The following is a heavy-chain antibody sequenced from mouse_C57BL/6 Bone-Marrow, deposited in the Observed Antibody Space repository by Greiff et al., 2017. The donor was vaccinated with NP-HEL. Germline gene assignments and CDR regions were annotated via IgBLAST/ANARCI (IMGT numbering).Heavy chain of an antibody. CDR3: ARSTTVPFDY. V-gene: IGHV1-82*01. Sequence: QVQLQQSGPELVKPGASVTISCKASGYAFSSSWMNWVKQRPGKGLEWIGRIYPGDGDTNYNGKFKGKATLTADKSSSTAYMQLSSLTSEVAAVYFCARSTTVPFDYWGQGTTLTVST. D-gene: IGHD1-1*01. J-gene: IGHJ2*01. CDR2: IYPGDGDT. CDR1: GYAFSSSW.